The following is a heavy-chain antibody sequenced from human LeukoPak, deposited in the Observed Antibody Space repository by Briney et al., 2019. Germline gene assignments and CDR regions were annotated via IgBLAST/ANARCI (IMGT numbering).Heavy chain of an antibody. D-gene: IGHD2/OR15-2a*01. J-gene: IGHJ3*02. CDR2: IYPGDSET. CDR1: GYSFTTYW. Sequence: GESLKISCKGSGYSFTTYWIAWLRLMPGKGLEWMGIIYPGDSETRYSTSFQGQVTISADKSISTAYLQWSGLKASDTAIYCCARQQYLAFDIWGQGTMVTVSS. CDR3: ARQQYLAFDI. V-gene: IGHV5-51*01.